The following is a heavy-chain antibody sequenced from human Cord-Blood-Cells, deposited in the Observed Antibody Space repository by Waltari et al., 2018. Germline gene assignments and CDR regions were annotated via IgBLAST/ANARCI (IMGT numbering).Heavy chain of an antibody. CDR3: AREDSYDILTGYFDY. CDR1: GYTFTGYY. V-gene: IGHV1-2*02. CDR2: INPNSGGT. D-gene: IGHD3-9*01. J-gene: IGHJ4*02. Sequence: QVQLVQSGAEVKKPGASVKVSCKASGYTFTGYYMHWVRQAPGQGLEWMGWINPNSGGTNYAQKFQGRVTMTRDTSISTAYMELSRLRSDDTAMYYCAREDSYDILTGYFDYWGQGTLVTVSS.